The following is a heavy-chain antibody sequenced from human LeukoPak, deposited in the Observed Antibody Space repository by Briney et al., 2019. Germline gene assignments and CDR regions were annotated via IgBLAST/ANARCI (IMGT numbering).Heavy chain of an antibody. CDR3: ARGPKNHYGSGTTGSAFDI. CDR2: INHSGST. Sequence: SETLSLTCAVYGGSFSGYYWSWIRQPPGKGLEWIGEINHSGSTNYNPSLKSRVTISVDTSKNQFSLKLSSVTAADTAVYYCARGPKNHYGSGTTGSAFDIWGQGTMVTVSS. V-gene: IGHV4-34*01. CDR1: GGSFSGYY. D-gene: IGHD3-10*01. J-gene: IGHJ3*02.